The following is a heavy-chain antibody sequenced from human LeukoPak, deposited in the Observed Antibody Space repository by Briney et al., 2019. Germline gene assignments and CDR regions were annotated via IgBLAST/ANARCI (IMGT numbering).Heavy chain of an antibody. CDR2: ISGSGGST. CDR1: GFTFSSYS. D-gene: IGHD2-21*02. CDR3: AKVGSDYYFDY. V-gene: IGHV3-23*01. Sequence: PGGSLRLSRAASGFTFSSYSMSWVRQAPGQGLEWVSAISGSGGSTYYADSVKGRFNISRDNSKNTLYLQMNSLRAEDTAVYYCAKVGSDYYFDYWGQGTLVTVSS. J-gene: IGHJ4*02.